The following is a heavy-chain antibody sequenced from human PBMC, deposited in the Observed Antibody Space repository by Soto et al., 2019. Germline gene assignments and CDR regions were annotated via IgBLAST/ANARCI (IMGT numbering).Heavy chain of an antibody. CDR1: GGSFSGYY. CDR3: ARGRGTWDREGDL. D-gene: IGHD3-16*01. V-gene: IGHV4-34*01. Sequence: SETLSLTCAVYGGSFSGYYWSWIRQPPGKGLEWIGEINHSGSTNYNPYLKSRVTISVDTSKNQFSLKLSSVTAADTAVYYCARGRGTWDREGDLWGQGTLVTVSS. J-gene: IGHJ4*02. CDR2: INHSGST.